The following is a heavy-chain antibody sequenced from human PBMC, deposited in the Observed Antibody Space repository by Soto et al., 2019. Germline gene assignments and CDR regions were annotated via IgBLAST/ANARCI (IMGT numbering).Heavy chain of an antibody. CDR3: ARASKEWTGYDDYYYYYGMDV. V-gene: IGHV1-18*01. D-gene: IGHD3-9*01. CDR2: ISAYNGNT. CDR1: GYTFTSYG. Sequence: QVQLVQSGAEVKKPGASVKVSCKASGYTFTSYGISWVRQAPGQGLEWMGWISAYNGNTNYAQKLQGRVTMTTDTSTSTADMELRSLRSDDTAVYYCARASKEWTGYDDYYYYYGMDVWGQGTTVTVSS. J-gene: IGHJ6*02.